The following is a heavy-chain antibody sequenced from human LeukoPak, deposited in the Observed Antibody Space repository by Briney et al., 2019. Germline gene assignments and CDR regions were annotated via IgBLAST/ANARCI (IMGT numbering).Heavy chain of an antibody. CDR3: AREYYDFWSGSTHRNWFDP. J-gene: IGHJ5*02. Sequence: SETLSLTCTVSGGSISSSSYSWSWIRQAAGRGLEWIGHVYTRGSTKYNPSLKSRVTISVDTSKNQFSLKLSSVTAADTAVYYCAREYYDFWSGSTHRNWFDPWGQGTLVTVSS. CDR2: VYTRGST. CDR1: GGSISSSSYS. D-gene: IGHD3-3*01. V-gene: IGHV4-61*09.